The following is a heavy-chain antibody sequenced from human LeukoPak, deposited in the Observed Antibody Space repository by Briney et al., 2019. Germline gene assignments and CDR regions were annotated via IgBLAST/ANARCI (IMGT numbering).Heavy chain of an antibody. CDR1: GGSFSGYY. CDR3: ASESPGYYDSSGYGPIDY. D-gene: IGHD3-22*01. J-gene: IGHJ4*02. V-gene: IGHV4-34*01. Sequence: ASETLSLTCAVYGGSFSGYYWSWIRQPPGKGLEWIGEINHSGSTNYNPSLKSRVTISVDTSKNQFSLKLSSVTAADTAVYYCASESPGYYDSSGYGPIDYWGQGTLVTVSS. CDR2: INHSGST.